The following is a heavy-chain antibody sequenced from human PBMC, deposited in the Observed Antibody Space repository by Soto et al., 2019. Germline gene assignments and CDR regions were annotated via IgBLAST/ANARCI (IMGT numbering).Heavy chain of an antibody. CDR2: IYHSGST. CDR1: GYSISSDYY. V-gene: IGHV4-38-2*02. Sequence: SETLSLTCAVSGYSISSDYYWGLIRQPPGRVLEWIGRIYHSGSTYYNPTPKSRVTISVATSKTQYPLKLSSVTAADTAVYYCARDSRYYYYFGMDVWGQGTTVTVSS. J-gene: IGHJ6*02. CDR3: ARDSRYYYYFGMDV.